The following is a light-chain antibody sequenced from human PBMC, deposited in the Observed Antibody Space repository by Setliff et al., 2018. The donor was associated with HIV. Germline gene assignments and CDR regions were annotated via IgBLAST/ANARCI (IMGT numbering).Light chain of an antibody. V-gene: IGLV2-14*01. J-gene: IGLJ1*01. CDR3: SSYAITNTLP. CDR2: EVR. Sequence: QSVLTQPASVSGSPGQSITISCTGTSSDVGGYNYVSWYQQHPGKAPKLIIYEVRNRPSGVSNRFSGSKSGNTASLTISGLQAEDEDDYYCSSYAITNTLPFGTGTKVTVL. CDR1: SSDVGGYNY.